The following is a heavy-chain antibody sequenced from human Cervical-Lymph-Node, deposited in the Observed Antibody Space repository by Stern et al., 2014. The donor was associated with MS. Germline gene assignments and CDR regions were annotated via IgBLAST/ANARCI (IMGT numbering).Heavy chain of an antibody. Sequence: QLHLPDSGSGLLRPSQALSLTSAVSGGSTRSGADSLNWIRRPHGKGREWIGYIYNRCNTFYNPSLESRVTISVDKSKNQFPLKLSPVTAADTAVFYCVRGRGSGWVFNSYGLDVWGQGTTVTVSS. J-gene: IGHJ6*02. D-gene: IGHD6-19*01. V-gene: IGHV4-30-2*01. CDR2: IYNRCNT. CDR1: GGSTRSGADS. CDR3: VRGRGSGWVFNSYGLDV.